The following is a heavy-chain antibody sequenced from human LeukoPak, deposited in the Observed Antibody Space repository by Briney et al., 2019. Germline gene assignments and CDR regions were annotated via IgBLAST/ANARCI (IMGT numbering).Heavy chain of an antibody. D-gene: IGHD5-12*01. Sequence: GRSLRLSCAASGFTFRSYWMHWVRQAPGKGLVWVSRINSDGSSTSYADSVKGRFTISIDNANNKLYLQISSLSAVDTAVYYFARDHPDIVATIPPYWGQGTLVTVSS. V-gene: IGHV3-74*01. CDR1: GFTFRSYW. CDR2: INSDGSST. CDR3: ARDHPDIVATIPPY. J-gene: IGHJ4*02.